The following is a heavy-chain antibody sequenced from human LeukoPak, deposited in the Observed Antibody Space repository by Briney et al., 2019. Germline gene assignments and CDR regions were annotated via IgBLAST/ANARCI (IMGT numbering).Heavy chain of an antibody. CDR1: GGSISSSDYY. CDR3: ARGRSSNYGFDY. J-gene: IGHJ4*02. V-gene: IGHV4-39*01. Sequence: SETLSLTCTVSGGSISSSDYYWGWIRQPPGKGLEYIGIIYYSGSTYYNPSLKSRVTISVDTSKNQFSLKLTSVTAADTAVYYCARGRSSNYGFDYWGQGTLVTVSS. CDR2: IYYSGST. D-gene: IGHD4-11*01.